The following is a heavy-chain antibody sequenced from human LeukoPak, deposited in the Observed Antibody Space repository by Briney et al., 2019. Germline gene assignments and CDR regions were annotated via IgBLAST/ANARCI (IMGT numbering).Heavy chain of an antibody. CDR1: GFTFDDYA. V-gene: IGHV3-43*02. CDR2: ISGDGGST. J-gene: IGHJ5*02. D-gene: IGHD3-3*01. CDR3: SMLFGVVIIIWFDP. Sequence: PGGSLRLSCAASGFTFDDYAMHWVRQAPGKGLEWVSLISGDGGSTYYADSVKGRFTISRDNSKNSLYLQMNSLRTDDTALYYCSMLFGVVIIIWFDPGGQGTLVTVLS.